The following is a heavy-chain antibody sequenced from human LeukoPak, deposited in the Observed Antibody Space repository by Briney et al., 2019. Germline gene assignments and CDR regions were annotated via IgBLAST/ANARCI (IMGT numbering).Heavy chain of an antibody. Sequence: GGSLRLSCAASGFTFSDHWMTWVRQAPGKGLEWVANVRQDGSEKYHVDSVKGRFTISRDNAKNSVYLQMNSLRAEDTAVYYCARISCSRSSCYGVYDYWGQGSLVTVSS. CDR3: ARISCSRSSCYGVYDY. CDR1: GFTFSDHW. CDR2: VRQDGSEK. V-gene: IGHV3-7*01. J-gene: IGHJ4*02. D-gene: IGHD2-15*01.